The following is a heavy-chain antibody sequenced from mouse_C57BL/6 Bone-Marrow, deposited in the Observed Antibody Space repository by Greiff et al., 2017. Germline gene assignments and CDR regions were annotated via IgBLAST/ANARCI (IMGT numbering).Heavy chain of an antibody. CDR1: GFTFSSYG. J-gene: IGHJ3*01. CDR3: ARHGVYYDYDAWFAY. D-gene: IGHD2-4*01. Sequence: EVNVVESGGDLVKPGGSLKLSCAASGFTFSSYGMSWVRQTPDKRLEWVATISSGGSYTYYPDSVKGRFTISRDNAKNTLYLQMSSLKSEDTAMYYCARHGVYYDYDAWFAYWGQGTLVTVSA. CDR2: ISSGGSYT. V-gene: IGHV5-6*01.